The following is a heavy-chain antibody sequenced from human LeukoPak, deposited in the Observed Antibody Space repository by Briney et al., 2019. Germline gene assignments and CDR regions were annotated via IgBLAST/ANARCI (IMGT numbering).Heavy chain of an antibody. CDR2: TIPIFGTA. CDR3: ARDKLVTYYYGSGSHDAD. D-gene: IGHD3-10*01. Sequence: SVKVSCKASGGTFSSYAISWVRQAPGQGLEWMGRTIPIFGTANYAQKFQGRVTITTDESTSTAYMELSSLRSEDTAVYYCARDKLVTYYYGSGSHDADWGQGTLVTVSS. V-gene: IGHV1-69*05. J-gene: IGHJ4*02. CDR1: GGTFSSYA.